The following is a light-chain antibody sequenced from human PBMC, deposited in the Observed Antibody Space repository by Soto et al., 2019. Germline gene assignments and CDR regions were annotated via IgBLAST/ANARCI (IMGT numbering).Light chain of an antibody. CDR2: EGS. J-gene: IGLJ1*01. CDR3: CLYIGATTYV. CDR1: SSDVGSYNL. V-gene: IGLV2-23*01. Sequence: QSVLTQPASVSGSPGQSITISCTGTSSDVGSYNLVSWYQQHPGKAPKLMIYEGSKRPSGVSNRFSCSTSVNSSSLTISGLQADDEADYYCCLYIGATTYVFGAGTKLTVL.